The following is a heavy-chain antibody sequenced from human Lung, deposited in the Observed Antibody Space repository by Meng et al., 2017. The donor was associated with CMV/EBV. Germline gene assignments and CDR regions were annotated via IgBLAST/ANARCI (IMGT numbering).Heavy chain of an antibody. D-gene: IGHD4-23*01. CDR3: ARVDDYGGNCFAY. CDR2: IYHSGYT. J-gene: IGHJ4*02. V-gene: IGHV4-4*02. CDR1: GGSISTSNW. Sequence: SETLSLXFAVPGGSISTSNWWSWVRQPPGKGLEWIGEIYHSGYTNYNPSLKSRVSMSVDRSKRQFFLRLTSVTAADTAVYFCARVDDYGGNCFAYWGPGNXVXVSS.